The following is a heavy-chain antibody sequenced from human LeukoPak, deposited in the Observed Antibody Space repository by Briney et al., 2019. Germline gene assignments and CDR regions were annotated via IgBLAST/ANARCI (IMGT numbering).Heavy chain of an antibody. J-gene: IGHJ4*02. D-gene: IGHD6-6*01. CDR3: ARGFSGSSPGYYFDY. Sequence: SETLSLTSAVYGGSFSGYYWSWIRQPPGKGLEWIGEINHSGSTNYNPSLKSRVTISVDTSKNQFSLKLSSVTAADTAVYYCARGFSGSSPGYYFDYWGQETLVTVSS. CDR1: GGSFSGYY. CDR2: INHSGST. V-gene: IGHV4-34*01.